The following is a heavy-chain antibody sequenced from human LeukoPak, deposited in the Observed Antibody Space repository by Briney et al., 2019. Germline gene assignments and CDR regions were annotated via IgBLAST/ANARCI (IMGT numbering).Heavy chain of an antibody. J-gene: IGHJ4*02. CDR3: TRGSSSWRFDY. V-gene: IGHV3-49*02. Sequence: SWIRQSPGKGLEWVGFIRSKAYGGTTEYAASVKGRFTISRDDSKSIAYLQMNSLKTEDTAVYYCTRGSSSWRFDYWGQGTLVTVSS. D-gene: IGHD6-13*01. CDR2: IRSKAYGGTT.